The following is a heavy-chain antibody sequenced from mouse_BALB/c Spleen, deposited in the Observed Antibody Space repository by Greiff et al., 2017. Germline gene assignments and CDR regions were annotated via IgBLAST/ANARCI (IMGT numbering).Heavy chain of an antibody. CDR2: ISDGGSYT. V-gene: IGHV5-4*02. CDR3: ARDLYYGSSYGWYFDV. J-gene: IGHJ1*01. D-gene: IGHD1-1*01. Sequence: EVKLQESGGGLVKPGGSLKLSCAASGFTFSDYYMYWVRQTPEKRLEWVATISDGGSYTYYPDSVKGRFTISRDNAKNNLYLQMSSLKSEDTAMYYCARDLYYGSSYGWYFDVWGAGTTVTVSS. CDR1: GFTFSDYY.